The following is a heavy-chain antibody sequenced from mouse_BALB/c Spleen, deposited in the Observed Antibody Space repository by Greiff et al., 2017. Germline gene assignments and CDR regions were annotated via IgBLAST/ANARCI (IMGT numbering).Heavy chain of an antibody. CDR3: ARDPSRIWDYAMDY. V-gene: IGHV3-6*02. D-gene: IGHD1-1*02. J-gene: IGHJ4*01. CDR2: ISYDGSN. Sequence: EVKLVESGPGLVKPSQSLSLTCSVTGYSITSGYYWNWIRQFPGNKLEWMGYISYDGSNNYNPSLKNRISITRDTSKNQFFLKLNSVTTEDTATYYCARDPSRIWDYAMDYWGQGTSVTVSS. CDR1: GYSITSGYY.